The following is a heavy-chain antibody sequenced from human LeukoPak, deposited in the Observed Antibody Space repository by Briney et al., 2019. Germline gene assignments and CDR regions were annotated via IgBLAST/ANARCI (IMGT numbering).Heavy chain of an antibody. CDR1: GFTFSSYG. J-gene: IGHJ4*02. Sequence: PGGSLRLSCAASGFTFSSYGMTWVRQAPGKGLEWVSYISSSSSTIYYADSVKGRFTISRDNSKNTLYLQMNSLRAEDTAVYYCARDGPRYFDWLSGPDYWGQGTLVTVSS. CDR3: ARDGPRYFDWLSGPDY. CDR2: ISSSSSTI. V-gene: IGHV3-48*01. D-gene: IGHD3-9*01.